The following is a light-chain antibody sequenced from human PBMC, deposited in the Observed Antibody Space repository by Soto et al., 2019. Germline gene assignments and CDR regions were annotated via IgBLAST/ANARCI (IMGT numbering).Light chain of an antibody. Sequence: ENVLTQSPGTLSLSPGERATLSCRASQYVSSSFLAWYQQKPSQAPRLLMYGASSRATGIPDRFSGSGAGTDFALTTSRLQPEDVAVYYCQHHVRSYGWTFGQGTKVEIK. CDR2: GAS. CDR3: QHHVRSYGWT. V-gene: IGKV3-20*01. CDR1: QYVSSSF. J-gene: IGKJ1*01.